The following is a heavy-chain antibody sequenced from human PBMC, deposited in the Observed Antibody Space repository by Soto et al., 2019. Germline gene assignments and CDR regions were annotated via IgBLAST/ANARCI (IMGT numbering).Heavy chain of an antibody. CDR1: GGSISSYY. J-gene: IGHJ6*02. D-gene: IGHD2-21*02. CDR2: IYYSGST. Sequence: PSETLSLTCTVSGGSISSYYWSWIRQPPGKGLEWIGYIYYSGSTNYNPSLKSRVTISVDTSKNQFSLKLSSVTAADTAVYYCARSNCGGDCYHYYYYGMDVWGQGTTVTVSS. CDR3: ARSNCGGDCYHYYYYGMDV. V-gene: IGHV4-59*01.